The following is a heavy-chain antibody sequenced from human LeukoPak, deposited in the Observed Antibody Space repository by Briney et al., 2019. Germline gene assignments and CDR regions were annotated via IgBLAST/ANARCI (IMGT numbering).Heavy chain of an antibody. Sequence: PGGSLRLSCAASGFTFSSYAMSWVRQAPGKGLEWVSAISGSGGSTYYADSVKGRFTISRDNSKNTLYLQMNSLRAEDTAVYYCAKEGTLGAHPIYYYYYMDVWGKGTTVTVSS. CDR3: AKEGTLGAHPIYYYYYMDV. CDR1: GFTFSSYA. CDR2: ISGSGGST. J-gene: IGHJ6*03. D-gene: IGHD1-26*01. V-gene: IGHV3-23*01.